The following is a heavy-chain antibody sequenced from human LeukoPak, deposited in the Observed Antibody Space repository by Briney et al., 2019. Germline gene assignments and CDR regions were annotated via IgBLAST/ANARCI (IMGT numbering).Heavy chain of an antibody. V-gene: IGHV1-2*02. CDR1: GYTFTGYY. CDR2: INPNSGGT. CDR3: ARGAQVVRYLVWLLSH. D-gene: IGHD3-9*01. Sequence: ASVKVSCKASGYTFTGYYMHWVRQAPGQGLEWMGWINPNSGGTNYAQKFQGRVTMTRDTSISTAYMELSRLRSDDTAVYYCARGAQVVRYLVWLLSHWGQGTLATLSS. J-gene: IGHJ1*01.